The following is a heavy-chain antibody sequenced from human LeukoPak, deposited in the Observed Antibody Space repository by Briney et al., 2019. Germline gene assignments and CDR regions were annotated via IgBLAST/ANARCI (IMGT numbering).Heavy chain of an antibody. V-gene: IGHV4-59*01. J-gene: IGHJ3*02. Sequence: PSETLSLTCTVSGDSLSGYYWSWIRQPPGKGLEWIGYIYYSGNINYNPSLKSRVTISVDTSKNQFSLNLSSVTAADMAVYYCAREHKWELGAFDIWGQGTMVTVSS. D-gene: IGHD1-26*01. CDR2: IYYSGNI. CDR3: AREHKWELGAFDI. CDR1: GDSLSGYY.